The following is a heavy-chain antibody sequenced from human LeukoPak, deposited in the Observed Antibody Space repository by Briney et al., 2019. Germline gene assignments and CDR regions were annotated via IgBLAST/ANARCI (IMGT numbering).Heavy chain of an antibody. CDR1: GLILSSNY. CDR3: ARDRADGYNYGDYFDN. J-gene: IGHJ4*02. CDR2: IYGSSRT. D-gene: IGHD5-18*01. Sequence: PGGSLRLSCAGSGLILSSNYMSWVRQAAGKGLEWVSVIYGSSRTYYADSVKGRFTISRDNSKNTVYLQMDSVRGEDTAVYYCARDRADGYNYGDYFDNWGQGTLVTVSS. V-gene: IGHV3-66*01.